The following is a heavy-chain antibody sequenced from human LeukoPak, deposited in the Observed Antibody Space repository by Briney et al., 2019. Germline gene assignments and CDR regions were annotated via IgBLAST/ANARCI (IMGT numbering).Heavy chain of an antibody. V-gene: IGHV3-23*01. Sequence: GGSLRLSCAASGFTFSSYAMSWVRQSPGKGLEWVSAISGSGGSTYYADSVEGRFTISRDTSKNALYLQMNSLRAEDTAVYYCAKRTAIAGPYFDYWGQGTLVTVSS. J-gene: IGHJ4*02. CDR3: AKRTAIAGPYFDY. D-gene: IGHD2/OR15-2a*01. CDR2: ISGSGGST. CDR1: GFTFSSYA.